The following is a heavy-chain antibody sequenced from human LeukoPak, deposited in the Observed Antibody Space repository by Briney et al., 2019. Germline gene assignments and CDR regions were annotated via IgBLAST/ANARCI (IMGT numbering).Heavy chain of an antibody. V-gene: IGHV3-23*01. CDR3: AKHLLNTYYYDSSGYYSPFDY. Sequence: PGGSLRPSCAPSGFTFSSHAMSWVRQAPGKGRGWVSVISGVVGSKYYADSVKGRFTISRDNSKNTLYLQMNSLRAEDTAVYYCAKHLLNTYYYDSSGYYSPFDYWGQGTLVTVSS. D-gene: IGHD3-22*01. J-gene: IGHJ4*02. CDR1: GFTFSSHA. CDR2: ISGVVGSK.